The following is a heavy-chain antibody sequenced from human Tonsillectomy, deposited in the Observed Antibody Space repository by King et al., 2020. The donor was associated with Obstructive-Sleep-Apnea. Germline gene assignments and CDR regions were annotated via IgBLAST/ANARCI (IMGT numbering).Heavy chain of an antibody. J-gene: IGHJ6*02. CDR1: GFTFYDYA. CDR3: AKDISSYSSGWSYYYYGMDV. D-gene: IGHD6-19*01. CDR2: VSWKRGSI. Sequence: QLVQSGGGVLQPGRSLRLSCAASGFTFYDYAMHWVRQAPWKGLGWVSGVSWKRGSIGYGVSVRGRFTISRENAKNSLYLQMNSLRAEDTALYYCAKDISSYSSGWSYYYYGMDVWGQGTTVTVSS. V-gene: IGHV3-9*01.